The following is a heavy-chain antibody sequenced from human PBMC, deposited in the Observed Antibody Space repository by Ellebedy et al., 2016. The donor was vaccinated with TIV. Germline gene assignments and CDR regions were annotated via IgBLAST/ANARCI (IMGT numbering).Heavy chain of an antibody. CDR1: GYNFSNYW. V-gene: IGHV5-51*01. D-gene: IGHD3-16*01. CDR2: IYPGDSDT. J-gene: IGHJ5*02. CDR3: ARMIHLISPSWFDP. Sequence: KVSCKGSGYNFSNYWIGWVRQMPGKGLEWMGIIYPGDSDTRYSPSFQGQVTISADKSISTAYLQWSSLKASDTALYYCARMIHLISPSWFDPWGQGTLVTVSS.